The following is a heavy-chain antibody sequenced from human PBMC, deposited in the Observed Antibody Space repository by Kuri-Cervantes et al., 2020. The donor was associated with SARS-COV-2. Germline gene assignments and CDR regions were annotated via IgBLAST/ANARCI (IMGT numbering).Heavy chain of an antibody. J-gene: IGHJ4*02. CDR3: AREGRWELLVYIDY. Sequence: GESLKISCAASGFTFSSYWMSWVRQAPGKGLEWVANIKQDGSEKYYVDSVKGRFTISRDNAKNSLYLQMNSLRAEDTAVYYCAREGRWELLVYIDYWGQGTLVTVSS. CDR1: GFTFSSYW. V-gene: IGHV3-7*01. CDR2: IKQDGSEK. D-gene: IGHD1-26*01.